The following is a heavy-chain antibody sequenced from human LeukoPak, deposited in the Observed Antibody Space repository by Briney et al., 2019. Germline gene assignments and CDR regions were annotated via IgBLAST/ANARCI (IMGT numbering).Heavy chain of an antibody. Sequence: SETLSLTCAVYGGSFSGYYWSWIRQPPGKGLEWIGEINHSGSTNYNPSLKSRVTISVDTSKNQFSLKLSSVTAADTAVYYCAKDWDPPPTAIGSAAFDMWGQGTLVTVSS. V-gene: IGHV4-34*01. CDR2: INHSGST. J-gene: IGHJ3*02. D-gene: IGHD2-21*02. CDR1: GGSFSGYY. CDR3: AKDWDPPPTAIGSAAFDM.